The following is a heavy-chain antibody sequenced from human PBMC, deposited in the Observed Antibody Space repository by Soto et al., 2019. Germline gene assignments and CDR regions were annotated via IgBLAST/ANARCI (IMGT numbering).Heavy chain of an antibody. CDR2: ISGSGDT. Sequence: EVQLLESGGGLVQPGGSLRLSCAASGLTFSNYGMTWVRQAPGKGLEWVSAISGSGDTYNVDSLKGRFSISRENSKSTLFLQINSLRAEDTAVYYCATYGGDSGGFEYFKHWGQGTLVTVSS. CDR3: ATYGGDSGGFEYFKH. D-gene: IGHD2-21*02. V-gene: IGHV3-23*01. CDR1: GLTFSNYG. J-gene: IGHJ1*01.